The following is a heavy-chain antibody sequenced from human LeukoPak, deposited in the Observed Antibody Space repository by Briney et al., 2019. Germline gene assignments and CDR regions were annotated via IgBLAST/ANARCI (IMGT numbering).Heavy chain of an antibody. CDR2: INHSGST. Sequence: SETLSLTCAVSGGSFSGYYWSWIRQPPGKGLEWIGEINHSGSTNYNPSLKSRVTISVDTSKNQFSLKLSSVTAADTAVYYCATLPTTPDEDHYWGQGTLVTVSS. D-gene: IGHD4-17*01. V-gene: IGHV4-34*01. CDR1: GGSFSGYY. CDR3: ATLPTTPDEDHY. J-gene: IGHJ4*02.